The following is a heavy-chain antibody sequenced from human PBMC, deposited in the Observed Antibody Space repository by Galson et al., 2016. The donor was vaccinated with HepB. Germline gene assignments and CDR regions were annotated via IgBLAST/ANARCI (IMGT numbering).Heavy chain of an antibody. Sequence: PALVKPTQTLTLTCRFSLRTNGAGVGWIRQPPGKALEWLALIYWDDDKRYSPSLKSRLTVTKDTSKNQVVLTMTNMDPVDTATYYCAHVTVGARRMDPFDIWGQGTMVTVSS. CDR1: FSLRTNGAG. CDR2: IYWDDDK. J-gene: IGHJ3*02. V-gene: IGHV2-5*02. D-gene: IGHD1-26*01. CDR3: AHVTVGARRMDPFDI.